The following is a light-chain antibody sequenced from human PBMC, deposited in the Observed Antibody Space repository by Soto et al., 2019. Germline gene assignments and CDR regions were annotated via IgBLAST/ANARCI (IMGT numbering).Light chain of an antibody. J-gene: IGLJ1*01. CDR2: EVS. CDR1: SSDVGGYNY. Sequence: QSALTQPPSASGSPGQSVTISCTGTSSDVGGYNYVSWYQQHPGKAPKLMIYEVSKRPSGVPDRFSGSKSGNTASLTVSGLQAEDEADYYCSSYAGSNNWGVFGTGTK. V-gene: IGLV2-8*01. CDR3: SSYAGSNNWGV.